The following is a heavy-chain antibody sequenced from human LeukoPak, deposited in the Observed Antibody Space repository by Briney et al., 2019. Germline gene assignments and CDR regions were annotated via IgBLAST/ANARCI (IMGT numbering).Heavy chain of an antibody. CDR3: ARARGSYGYGDALDI. Sequence: GGSLRLSCAASGFTFSAYAMHWVRQAPGKGLEWVAVISYDGSSKYYADSVKGRFTISRDNSKNTLYLQMNSLRAEDTAVYYCARARGSYGYGDALDIWGQGTMVTVSS. CDR2: ISYDGSSK. CDR1: GFTFSAYA. D-gene: IGHD5-18*01. J-gene: IGHJ3*02. V-gene: IGHV3-30*04.